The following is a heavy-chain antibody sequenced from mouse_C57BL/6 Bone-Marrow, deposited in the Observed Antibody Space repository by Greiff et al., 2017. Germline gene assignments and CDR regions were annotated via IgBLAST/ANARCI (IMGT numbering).Heavy chain of an antibody. J-gene: IGHJ2*01. D-gene: IGHD1-1*01. CDR2: IDPENGDT. CDR1: GFNIKDDY. Sequence: EVKLMESGAELVRPGASVKLSCTASGFNIKDDYMHWVKQRPEQGLEWIGWIDPENGDTEYASKFQGKATITADTSSNTPYLQLSSLTSEDTAVYYCTTPTVTYFDYWGQGTTLTVSS. CDR3: TTPTVTYFDY. V-gene: IGHV14-4*01.